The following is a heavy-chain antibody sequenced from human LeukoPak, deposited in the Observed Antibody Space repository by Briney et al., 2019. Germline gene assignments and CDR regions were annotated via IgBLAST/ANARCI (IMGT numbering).Heavy chain of an antibody. Sequence: GGSLRLSCAASGFTFSSYDMHWVRQATGKGLEWVSAIGTAGDTYYPGSVKGRFTISRENAKNSLYPQMNSLRAGDTAVYYCARTSYESDAFDIWGQGTMVTVSS. J-gene: IGHJ3*02. CDR2: IGTAGDT. CDR1: GFTFSSYD. D-gene: IGHD5-18*01. V-gene: IGHV3-13*01. CDR3: ARTSYESDAFDI.